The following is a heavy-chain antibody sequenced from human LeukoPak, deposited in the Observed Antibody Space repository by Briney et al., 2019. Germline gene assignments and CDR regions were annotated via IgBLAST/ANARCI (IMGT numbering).Heavy chain of an antibody. CDR1: GFTFSSYW. Sequence: GGSLRLSCAASGFTFSSYWMSWVRQAPGKGLEWVANIKKDGSEKYYVDSVKGRFIISRDNAKTSLYLQMNSLRAEDTAVYYCARHLSGVTGYTYGRGIDYWGQGTLVTVSS. V-gene: IGHV3-7*01. CDR2: IKKDGSEK. CDR3: ARHLSGVTGYTYGRGIDY. D-gene: IGHD5-18*01. J-gene: IGHJ4*02.